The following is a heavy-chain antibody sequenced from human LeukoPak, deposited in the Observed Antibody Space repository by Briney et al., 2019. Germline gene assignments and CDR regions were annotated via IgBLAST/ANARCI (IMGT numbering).Heavy chain of an antibody. CDR1: GFTFSSYS. Sequence: PGGSLRLSCAASGFTFSSYSMNWVRQAPGKGLEWVSSISSSSSYIYYADSVKGRFTISRDNAKNSLYLQMNSLRAEDTAVYYCARDSVFWSGYYLYWGQGTLVTVSS. J-gene: IGHJ4*02. V-gene: IGHV3-21*01. CDR3: ARDSVFWSGYYLY. CDR2: ISSSSSYI. D-gene: IGHD3-3*01.